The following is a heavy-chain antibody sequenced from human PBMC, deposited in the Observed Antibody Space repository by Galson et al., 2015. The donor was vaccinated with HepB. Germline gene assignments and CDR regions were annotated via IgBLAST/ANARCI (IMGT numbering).Heavy chain of an antibody. Sequence: FSSYAISWVRQAPGQGLEWMGGIIPIFGTANYAQKFQGRVTITADKSTSTAYMELSSLRSEDTAVYYCARSANYQGYYYYYGMDVWGQGTTVTVSS. CDR3: ARSANYQGYYYYYGMDV. V-gene: IGHV1-69*06. D-gene: IGHD1-7*01. J-gene: IGHJ6*02. CDR2: IIPIFGTA. CDR1: FSSYA.